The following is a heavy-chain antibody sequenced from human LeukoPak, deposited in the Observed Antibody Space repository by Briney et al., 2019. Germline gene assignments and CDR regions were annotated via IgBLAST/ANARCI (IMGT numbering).Heavy chain of an antibody. D-gene: IGHD3-3*01. CDR1: GGSISSYY. V-gene: IGHV4-4*07. CDR2: IYTSGST. Sequence: SETLSLTCTVSGGSISSYYWSWIRQPAGKGLEWIGRIYTSGSTNYTPSLKSRVTMSVDTSKNQFSLKLSSVTAADTAVYYCARGSVRDFWSGYYRHQPYFDYWGQGTLVTVSS. CDR3: ARGSVRDFWSGYYRHQPYFDY. J-gene: IGHJ4*02.